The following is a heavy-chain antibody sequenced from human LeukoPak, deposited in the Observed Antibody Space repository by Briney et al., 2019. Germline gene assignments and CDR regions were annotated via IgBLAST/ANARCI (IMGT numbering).Heavy chain of an antibody. V-gene: IGHV1-69*04. Sequence: SAKVSCKASGGTFSSYAISWVRQAPGQGLEWMGRIIPILGIANYAQKFQGRVTITADKSTSTAYMELSSLRSEDTAVYYCARDKSRYYDSSGYYYFDAFDIWGQGTMVTVSS. CDR1: GGTFSSYA. CDR3: ARDKSRYYDSSGYYYFDAFDI. J-gene: IGHJ3*02. CDR2: IIPILGIA. D-gene: IGHD3-22*01.